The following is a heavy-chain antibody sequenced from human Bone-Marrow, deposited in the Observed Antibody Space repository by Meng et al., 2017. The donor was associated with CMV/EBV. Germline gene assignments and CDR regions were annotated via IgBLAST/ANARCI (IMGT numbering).Heavy chain of an antibody. CDR3: ARDYLVVVPAAVYYYYYGMAV. J-gene: IGHJ6*02. CDR1: GFTFSSYA. Sequence: GGSLRLSCAASGFTFSSYAMHWVRQAPGKGLEWVAVISYDGSNKYYADSVKGRFTISRDNSKNTLYLQMNSLRAEDTAVYYCARDYLVVVPAAVYYYYYGMAVWGPGNTVNVSS. V-gene: IGHV3-30*04. CDR2: ISYDGSNK. D-gene: IGHD2-2*01.